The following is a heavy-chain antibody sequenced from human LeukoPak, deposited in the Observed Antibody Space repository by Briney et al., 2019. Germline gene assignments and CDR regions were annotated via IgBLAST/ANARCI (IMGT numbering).Heavy chain of an antibody. CDR2: ISYDGSNK. Sequence: GGSLRLSCAASGFTFSRYGMYWVRQASGKGLEWVALISYDGSNKYYADSVKGRFTISRDNSKNTLYLQMNSLRPEDTAVYYCAKGDPYGSGSYPVDYWGQGTLVTVSS. D-gene: IGHD3-10*01. V-gene: IGHV3-30*18. J-gene: IGHJ4*02. CDR1: GFTFSRYG. CDR3: AKGDPYGSGSYPVDY.